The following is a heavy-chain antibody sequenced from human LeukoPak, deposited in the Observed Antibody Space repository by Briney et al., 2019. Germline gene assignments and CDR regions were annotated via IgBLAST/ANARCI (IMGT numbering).Heavy chain of an antibody. V-gene: IGHV4-34*01. CDR1: GGSFSGYY. CDR3: ARVHDFWSGYRPDY. Sequence: MSSETLSLTCAVYGGSFSGYYWSWMRQPPGKGREGIGEINHSGSTNYNPSLKSRVTISVDTSKNQFSLKLSSVTAADTAVYYCARVHDFWSGYRPDYWGQGTLVTVSS. CDR2: INHSGST. J-gene: IGHJ4*02. D-gene: IGHD3-3*01.